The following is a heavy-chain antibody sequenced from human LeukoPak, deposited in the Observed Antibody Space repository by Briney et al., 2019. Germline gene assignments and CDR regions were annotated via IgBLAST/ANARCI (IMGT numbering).Heavy chain of an antibody. J-gene: IGHJ5*02. CDR2: VDPNGTT. Sequence: PSETLSLTCAVYGGAFSGYSWSWIRQPPGKGLEWIGEVDPNGTTNYNPSLKSRVIVSVDTCKNQFSLNLNSVTAADTAVYYCARDLISSSSSHWFDPWGQGTLVTVSS. CDR1: GGAFSGYS. D-gene: IGHD6-6*01. CDR3: ARDLISSSSSHWFDP. V-gene: IGHV4-34*01.